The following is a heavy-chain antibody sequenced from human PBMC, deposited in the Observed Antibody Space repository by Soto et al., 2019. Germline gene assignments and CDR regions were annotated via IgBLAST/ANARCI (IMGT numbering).Heavy chain of an antibody. D-gene: IGHD4-4*01. CDR1: GGSISSYY. CDR3: ARDREYSNYDGYFDY. J-gene: IGHJ4*02. Sequence: QVQLQESGPGLVKPSETLPLTCTVSGGSISSYYWSWIRQPPGKGLEWIGYIYYSGSTNYNPSLKSRVTISVDTSKNQFSLKLSSVTAADTAVYYCARDREYSNYDGYFDYWGQGTLVTVSS. V-gene: IGHV4-59*01. CDR2: IYYSGST.